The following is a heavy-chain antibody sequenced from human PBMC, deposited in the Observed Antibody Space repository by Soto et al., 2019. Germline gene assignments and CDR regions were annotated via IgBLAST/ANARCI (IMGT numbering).Heavy chain of an antibody. CDR2: TSYDGSKK. V-gene: IGHV3-30-3*01. J-gene: IGHJ4*02. Sequence: QVQLVESGGGVVQPGKSLRLSCAASGFTFSSYAIHWVRQAPGKGLEWVAATSYDGSKKSYADSVRGRFIISRDNSTNTLYLQMNSLRADDTAVYYCARDKIAAALDFWGQGTLVTVSS. CDR3: ARDKIAAALDF. CDR1: GFTFSSYA. D-gene: IGHD6-13*01.